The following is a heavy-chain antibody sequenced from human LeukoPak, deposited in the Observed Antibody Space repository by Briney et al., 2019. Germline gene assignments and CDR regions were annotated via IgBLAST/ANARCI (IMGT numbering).Heavy chain of an antibody. J-gene: IGHJ3*02. V-gene: IGHV4-38-2*02. CDR3: ARDPPYSNYVSDSAFDI. D-gene: IGHD4-11*01. CDR1: GYSISSGYY. Sequence: SETLSLTCTVSGYSISSGYYWGWIRQPPGKGLEWIGSIYHSGSTYYNPSLKSRVTISVDTSKNQFSLKLSSVTAADTAVYYCARDPPYSNYVSDSAFDIWGQGTMVTVSS. CDR2: IYHSGST.